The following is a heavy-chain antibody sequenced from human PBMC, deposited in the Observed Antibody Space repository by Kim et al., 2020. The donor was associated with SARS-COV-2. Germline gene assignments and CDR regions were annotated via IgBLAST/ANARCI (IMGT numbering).Heavy chain of an antibody. D-gene: IGHD3-10*01. J-gene: IGHJ6*02. CDR3: TTDLEVRGVHHGMDV. V-gene: IGHV3-15*01. CDR2: IKSKTDGGTT. CDR1: GFTFSNAW. Sequence: GGSLRLSCAASGFTFSNAWMSWVRQAPGKGLEWVGRIKSKTDGGTTDYAAPVKGRFTISRDDSKNTLYLQMNSLKTEDTAVYYCTTDLEVRGVHHGMDVWGQGTTVTVSS.